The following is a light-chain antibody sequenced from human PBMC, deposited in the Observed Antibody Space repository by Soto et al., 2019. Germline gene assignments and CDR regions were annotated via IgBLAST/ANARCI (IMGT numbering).Light chain of an antibody. CDR3: QQYGRSPKP. CDR1: QSVSSSY. CDR2: GAS. Sequence: EIVLTQSPGTLSLSPGERATLSCRASQSVSSSYLAWYQQKPGQAPRLLIYGASSRATGIPDRFSGSGSGTDFPLNISRLEPEDFAVNYCQQYGRSPKPFGQGTKVEIK. J-gene: IGKJ1*01. V-gene: IGKV3-20*01.